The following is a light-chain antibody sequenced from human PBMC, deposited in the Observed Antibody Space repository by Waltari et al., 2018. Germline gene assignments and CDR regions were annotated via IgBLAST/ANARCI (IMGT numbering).Light chain of an antibody. CDR3: QQYYSTPNT. J-gene: IGKJ2*01. CDR2: WAS. V-gene: IGKV4-1*01. Sequence: DIVVSQSPDSLAVSLGGRATINCKSSQRLLHTNNKNYLACDQRRPGQPPKLLIYWASTRESGVPGRFSGSGSGTDFTLTISGLQAEDVAVYYCQQYYSTPNTFGQGTKLEIK. CDR1: QRLLHTNNKNY.